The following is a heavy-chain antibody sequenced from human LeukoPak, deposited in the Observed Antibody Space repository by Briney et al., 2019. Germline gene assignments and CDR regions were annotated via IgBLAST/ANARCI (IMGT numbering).Heavy chain of an antibody. V-gene: IGHV4-59*01. D-gene: IGHD1-1*01. CDR1: GGSISSYY. Sequence: AETLSLTCTVSGGSISSYYWSWIRRPPGKGLEWIGYIYYSGSTNYNPSLKSRVTISVDTSKNQFSLKLSSVTAADTAVYYCARGGWYKGYFQHWGQGTLVTVSS. CDR2: IYYSGST. CDR3: ARGGWYKGYFQH. J-gene: IGHJ1*01.